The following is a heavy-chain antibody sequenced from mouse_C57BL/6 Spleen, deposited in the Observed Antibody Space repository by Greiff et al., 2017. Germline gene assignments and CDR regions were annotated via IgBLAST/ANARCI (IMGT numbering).Heavy chain of an antibody. CDR1: GFTFSSYG. CDR3: AREEGKGAMDY. D-gene: IGHD2-1*01. Sequence: EVQLVESGGDLVKPGGSLKLSCAASGFTFSSYGMSWVRQTPDKRLEWVATISSGGSYTYYPDSVKGRFTISRDNAKNTLYLQMSRLKSEDTAMYYCAREEGKGAMDYWGQGTSVTVSS. CDR2: ISSGGSYT. V-gene: IGHV5-6*01. J-gene: IGHJ4*01.